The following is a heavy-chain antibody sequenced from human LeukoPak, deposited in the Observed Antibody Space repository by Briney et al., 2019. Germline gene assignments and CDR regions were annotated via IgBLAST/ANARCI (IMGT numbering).Heavy chain of an antibody. J-gene: IGHJ6*03. V-gene: IGHV1-69*05. CDR2: IIPIFGTA. CDR1: GGTFSSYA. D-gene: IGHD3-9*01. CDR3: ARGYYDILTGYYPPYYYYYYMDV. Sequence: ASVKVSCKASGGTFSSYAISWVRQAPGQGLEWMGGIIPIFGTANYAQKFQGRVTITTDESTSTAYMELSSLRSEDTAVYYCARGYYDILTGYYPPYYYYYYMDVWGKGTTVTVSS.